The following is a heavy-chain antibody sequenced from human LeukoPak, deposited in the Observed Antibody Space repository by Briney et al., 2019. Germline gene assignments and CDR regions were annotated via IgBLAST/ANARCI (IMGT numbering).Heavy chain of an antibody. CDR1: GGSVSSGSYY. CDR3: ASYYYNWLKGYYFDY. CDR2: IYYSGST. J-gene: IGHJ4*02. Sequence: SETLSLTCTVSGGSVSSGSYYWSWIRQPPGKGLEWIGYIYYSGSTNCNPSLKSRVTISVDTSKNQFSLKLSSVTAADTAVYYCASYYYNWLKGYYFDYWGQGTLVTVSS. V-gene: IGHV4-61*01. D-gene: IGHD5-24*01.